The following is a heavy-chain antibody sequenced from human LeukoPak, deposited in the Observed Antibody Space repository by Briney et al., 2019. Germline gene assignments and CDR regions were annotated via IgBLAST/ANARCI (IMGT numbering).Heavy chain of an antibody. Sequence: SETLSLTCAVSGGSFNDYYWSWIRQPPGKGLEWIGYIYYSGSTNYNPSLKSRVTISVDTSKNQFSLKLSSVTAADTAVYYCARRGSDWGQFDYWGQGTLVTVSS. J-gene: IGHJ4*02. CDR1: GGSFNDYY. D-gene: IGHD6-19*01. V-gene: IGHV4-59*08. CDR3: ARRGSDWGQFDY. CDR2: IYYSGST.